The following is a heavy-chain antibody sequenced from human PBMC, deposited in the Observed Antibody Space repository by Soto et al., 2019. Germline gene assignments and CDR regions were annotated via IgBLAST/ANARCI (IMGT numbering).Heavy chain of an antibody. V-gene: IGHV3-11*06. D-gene: IGHD3-16*02. CDR3: ARTALRLGELSLMDV. Sequence: PGGSLRLSCAASGFTFSDYYMSWIRQAPGKGLEWVSYISSSSSYTNYADSVKGRFTISRDNAKNSLYLQMNSLRAEDTAVYYCARTALRLGELSLMDVWAKGPRSPSP. J-gene: IGHJ6*02. CDR2: ISSSSSYT. CDR1: GFTFSDYY.